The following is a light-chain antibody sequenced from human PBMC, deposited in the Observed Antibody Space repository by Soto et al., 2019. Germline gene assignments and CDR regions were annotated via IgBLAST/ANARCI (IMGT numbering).Light chain of an antibody. CDR1: SSDVGRYSL. Sequence: QSALTQPAPLSGSPGQSITISCTGTSSDVGRYSLVSWYQQHPGKAPKLMISEDHKRPSGVSNRFSGSKSGNTASLTISELQTEDEADYYCCSYAGSNTWVFGTGTKVTVL. J-gene: IGLJ1*01. CDR3: CSYAGSNTWV. CDR2: EDH. V-gene: IGLV2-23*01.